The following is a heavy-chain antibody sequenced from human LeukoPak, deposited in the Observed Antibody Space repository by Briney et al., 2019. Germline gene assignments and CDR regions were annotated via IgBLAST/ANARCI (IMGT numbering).Heavy chain of an antibody. Sequence: SETLSLTCTVSGYSISSGYYWGWIRQPPGKGLEWIGSIYHSGSTYYNPSLKSRVTISVDTSKNQFSLKLSSVTAADTAVYYCARDGGGYSGSYYWYYYYYMDVWGKGTTVTVSS. D-gene: IGHD1-26*01. CDR2: IYHSGST. CDR1: GYSISSGYY. CDR3: ARDGGGYSGSYYWYYYYYMDV. V-gene: IGHV4-38-2*02. J-gene: IGHJ6*03.